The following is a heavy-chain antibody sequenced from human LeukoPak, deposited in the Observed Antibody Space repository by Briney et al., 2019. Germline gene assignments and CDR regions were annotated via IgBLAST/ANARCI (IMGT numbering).Heavy chain of an antibody. CDR3: ARGSASSGWYGTPGY. D-gene: IGHD6-19*01. CDR1: GGSISSYY. J-gene: IGHJ4*02. CDR2: IYYSGST. V-gene: IGHV4-59*01. Sequence: SETLSLTCTVSGGSISSYYWSWIRQPPGKGLEWIGYIYYSGSTNYNPSLKSRVTISVDTSRNQFSLKLSSVTAADTAVYYCARGSASSGWYGTPGYWGQGTLVTVSS.